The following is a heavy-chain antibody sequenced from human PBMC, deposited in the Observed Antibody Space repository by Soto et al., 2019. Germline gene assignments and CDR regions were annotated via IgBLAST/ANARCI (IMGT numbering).Heavy chain of an antibody. Sequence: PGVSLRLSCAASGFTFSNYEMHWVRQAPGKGLEYVSGISNNGAHTDYAKSVKGRFTISRDNSENTLYLQMGSLRAEDMALYYCARRGYGSRWPNVYMDVWGKGTTVNVSS. J-gene: IGHJ6*03. D-gene: IGHD6-13*01. CDR1: GFTFSNYE. CDR2: ISNNGAHT. CDR3: ARRGYGSRWPNVYMDV. V-gene: IGHV3-64*01.